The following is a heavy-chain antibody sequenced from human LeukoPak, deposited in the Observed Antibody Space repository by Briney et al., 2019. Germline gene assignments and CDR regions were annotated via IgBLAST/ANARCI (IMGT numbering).Heavy chain of an antibody. CDR3: AAGRRWELNPSVWAFDI. D-gene: IGHD1-26*01. V-gene: IGHV1-58*01. J-gene: IGHJ3*02. CDR2: IVVGSGNT. CDR1: GFTFTSSA. Sequence: SVKVSCKASGFTFTSSAVQWVRQARGQRLEWIGWIVVGSGNTNYAQKFQERVTITRDMSTSTAYMELSSLRSEDTAVYYCAAGRRWELNPSVWAFDIWGQGTMVTVSS.